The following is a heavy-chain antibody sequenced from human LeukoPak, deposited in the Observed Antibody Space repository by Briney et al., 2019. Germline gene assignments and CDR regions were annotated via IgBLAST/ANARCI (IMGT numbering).Heavy chain of an antibody. V-gene: IGHV3-23*01. CDR2: ISTTGSDI. J-gene: IGHJ4*02. D-gene: IGHD4-17*01. CDR1: GFTFSNFG. CDR3: AKDYGVSDY. Sequence: PGGSLRLSCAASGFTFSNFGMSWVRQAPGKGLEWASSISTTGSDIYYADSVKGRFTISRDNSKNTLYLQMNSLRAEDTAVYYCAKDYGVSDYWGQGTLVTVSS.